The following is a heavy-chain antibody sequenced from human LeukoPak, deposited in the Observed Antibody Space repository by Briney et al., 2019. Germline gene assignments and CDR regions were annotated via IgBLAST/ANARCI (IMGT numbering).Heavy chain of an antibody. D-gene: IGHD2-2*02. CDR3: ASRYCSSTSCYRRYYFDY. J-gene: IGHJ4*02. CDR1: GGSISSSSYY. Sequence: SETLSLTCTVSGGSISSSSYYWGWIRQPPGKGLEWIGSIYYSGSTYYNPSLKSRVTISVDTSKNQFSLKLSSVTAADTAVYYCASRYCSSTSCYRRYYFDYWGQGTLVTVPS. CDR2: IYYSGST. V-gene: IGHV4-39*01.